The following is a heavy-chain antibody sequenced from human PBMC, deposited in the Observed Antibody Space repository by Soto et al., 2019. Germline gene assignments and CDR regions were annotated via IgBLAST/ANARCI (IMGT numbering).Heavy chain of an antibody. CDR2: IYYSGST. CDR1: GGSVSSGSYY. J-gene: IGHJ6*02. Sequence: NPSETLSLTCTVSGGSVSSGSYYWSWIRQPPGKGLEWIGYIYYSGSTNYNPSLKSRVTISVDTSKNQFSLKLSSVTAADTAVYYCARGLVVAAKYYYYGMDVWGQGTTVTVSS. CDR3: ARGLVVAAKYYYYGMDV. V-gene: IGHV4-61*01. D-gene: IGHD2-15*01.